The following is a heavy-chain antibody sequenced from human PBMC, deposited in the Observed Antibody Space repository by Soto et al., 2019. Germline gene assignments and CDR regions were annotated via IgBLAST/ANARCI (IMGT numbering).Heavy chain of an antibody. J-gene: IGHJ5*02. CDR1: GFSFSNYA. Sequence: GGSLRLSCAASGFSFSNYAMSWVRQAPGKGLNWVSGISSGGGSTYYADSVKGRFSISRDNVKKAVYLQMNSLRAEDTAVYYCAKVGPDYSSSSGWFDPWGQGTLVTVSS. CDR2: ISSGGGST. V-gene: IGHV3-23*01. D-gene: IGHD6-6*01. CDR3: AKVGPDYSSSSGWFDP.